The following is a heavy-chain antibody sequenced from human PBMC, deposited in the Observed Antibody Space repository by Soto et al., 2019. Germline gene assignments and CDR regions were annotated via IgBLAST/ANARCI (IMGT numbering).Heavy chain of an antibody. CDR1: GFAFSSYA. CDR2: ISGSGGST. Sequence: PGGALRVSCAAAGFAFSSYAMSWVRQAPGKGLEWVSAISGSGGSTYYADSVKGRFTISRDNSKNTLYLQMNSLRAEDTAVYYCAKDLMIVTGNALDMWGRGTMVT. CDR3: AKDLMIVTGNALDM. J-gene: IGHJ3*02. V-gene: IGHV3-23*01. D-gene: IGHD3-22*01.